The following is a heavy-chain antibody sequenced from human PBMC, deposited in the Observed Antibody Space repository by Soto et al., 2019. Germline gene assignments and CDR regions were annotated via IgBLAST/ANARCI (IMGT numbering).Heavy chain of an antibody. J-gene: IGHJ4*02. V-gene: IGHV4-31*03. Sequence: SETLSLTCSVSGGSISSTTFYWTWIRQHPGKGLEGIGDIYNTGSNYYNPSLRSRVTISLDTSNNQFSLKLSSVSAADTAVYYCARLSTVTVFDYWGQGTLVTVSS. D-gene: IGHD4-17*01. CDR3: ARLSTVTVFDY. CDR2: IYNTGSN. CDR1: GGSISSTTFY.